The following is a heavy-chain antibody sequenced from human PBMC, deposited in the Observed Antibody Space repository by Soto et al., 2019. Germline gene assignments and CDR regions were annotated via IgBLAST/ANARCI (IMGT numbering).Heavy chain of an antibody. CDR1: GYSFTSYW. Sequence: PGESLKISCKGSGYSFTSYWIGWVRQMPGKGLEWMGIIYPGDSDTRYSPSFQGQVTISADKSISTAYLQWSSLKASDTAMYYCERLGLYYYASTSFYKGIGYHRVDHWGQGTPVTVPS. J-gene: IGHJ4*01. D-gene: IGHD3-10*01. CDR3: ERLGLYYYASTSFYKGIGYHRVDH. V-gene: IGHV5-51*01. CDR2: IYPGDSDT.